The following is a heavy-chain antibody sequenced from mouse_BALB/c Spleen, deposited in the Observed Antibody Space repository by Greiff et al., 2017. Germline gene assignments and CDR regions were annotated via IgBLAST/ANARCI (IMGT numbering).Heavy chain of an antibody. V-gene: IGHV5-17*02. CDR2: ISSGSSTI. D-gene: IGHD2-4*01. CDR1: GFTFSSFG. CDR3: ARWGNDYAWFAY. Sequence: DVKLVESGGGLVQPGGSRKLSCAASGFTFSSFGMHWVRQAPEKGLEWVAYISSGSSTIYYADTVKGRFTISRDNPKNTLFLQMTSLRSEDTAMYYCARWGNDYAWFAYWGQGTLVTVSA. J-gene: IGHJ3*01.